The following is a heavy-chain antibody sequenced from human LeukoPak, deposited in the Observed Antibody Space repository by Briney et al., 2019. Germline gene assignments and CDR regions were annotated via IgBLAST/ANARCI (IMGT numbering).Heavy chain of an antibody. CDR1: GFTFDDYA. CDR2: ISGDGGST. D-gene: IGHD3-22*01. J-gene: IGHJ4*02. Sequence: GGSLRLSCAASGFTFDDYAMHWVRQAPGKGLEWVSFISGDGGSTYYADSVKGRFTISRDNSKNSLYLQMNSLRTEDTAVYYCAKADYDSTGYYGSVYWGQGTLGTVSS. V-gene: IGHV3-43*02. CDR3: AKADYDSTGYYGSVY.